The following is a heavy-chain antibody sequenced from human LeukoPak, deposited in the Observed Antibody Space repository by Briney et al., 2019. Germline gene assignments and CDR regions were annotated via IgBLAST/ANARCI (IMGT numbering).Heavy chain of an antibody. CDR1: GFTFSDNY. V-gene: IGHV3-11*04. J-gene: IGHJ4*02. CDR3: ARDPRTVRI. Sequence: GGSLRLSCAASGFTFSDNYMTWVRQAPGKGLEWLSYISGNGAVIQYADSVKGRFTIFRDNAKNLLYLQMDSLRVEDTAIYYCARDPRTVRIWGQGTLVTVSS. CDR2: ISGNGAVI. D-gene: IGHD1-1*01.